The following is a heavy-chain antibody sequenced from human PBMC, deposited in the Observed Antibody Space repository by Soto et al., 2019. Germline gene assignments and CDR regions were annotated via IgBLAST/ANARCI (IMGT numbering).Heavy chain of an antibody. CDR2: ISWNSVII. CDR3: AKDLYGGLSFYGLDV. V-gene: IGHV3-9*01. Sequence: TGGSLRLSCAASGFTFDDYGMHWIRQTPGKGLEWVSGISWNSVIIGYADSVKGRFIISRDNAKNSLYLQMSRLSAEDTALYYCAKDLYGGLSFYGLDVWGQGT. D-gene: IGHD2-8*01. J-gene: IGHJ6*02. CDR1: GFTFDDYG.